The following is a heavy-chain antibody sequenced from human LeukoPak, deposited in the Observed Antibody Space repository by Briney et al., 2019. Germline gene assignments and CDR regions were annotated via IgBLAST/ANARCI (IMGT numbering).Heavy chain of an antibody. V-gene: IGHV5-51*01. CDR1: GYSFTNYW. J-gene: IGHJ3*02. CDR3: ARQCYYDSSGAFDI. D-gene: IGHD3-22*01. Sequence: GESLKISCKGSGYSFTNYWIGWVRQMPGKGLEWMGIIYPGDSDTRYSPSFQGQVTISTDKSISTAYLQWSSLKASDTAMYYCARQCYYDSSGAFDIWGQGTMVTVSS. CDR2: IYPGDSDT.